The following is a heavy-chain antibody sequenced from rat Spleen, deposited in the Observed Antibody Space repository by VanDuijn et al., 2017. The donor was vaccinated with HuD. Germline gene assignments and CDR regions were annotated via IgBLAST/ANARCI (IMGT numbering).Heavy chain of an antibody. Sequence: EVQLVESGGGLVQPGRSMKLSCAASGFIFSSFPMAWVRQAPTKGLEWVATISSSGDSTDCRDSVKGRFTISRDNAKSSLYLQMDSLRSGDTATYYCARHSGTVKGVMDAWGQGTSVTVSA. D-gene: IGHD1-1*01. CDR2: ISSSGDST. CDR3: ARHSGTVKGVMDA. CDR1: GFIFSSFP. V-gene: IGHV5-46*01. J-gene: IGHJ4*01.